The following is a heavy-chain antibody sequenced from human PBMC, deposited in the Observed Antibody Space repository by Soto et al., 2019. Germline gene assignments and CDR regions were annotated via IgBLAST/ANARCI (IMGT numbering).Heavy chain of an antibody. D-gene: IGHD4-17*01. V-gene: IGHV3-30-3*01. CDR3: ARDYGDY. CDR2: ISYDGSNK. Sequence: QVQLVESGGGVVQPGRSLRLSCAASGFTFSSYAMHWVRQAPGKGLEWVAVISYDGSNKYYADSVKGRFTISRDNSKNTLYLQMNSLRAEETAVYYCARDYGDYWGQGTLVTVSS. CDR1: GFTFSSYA. J-gene: IGHJ4*02.